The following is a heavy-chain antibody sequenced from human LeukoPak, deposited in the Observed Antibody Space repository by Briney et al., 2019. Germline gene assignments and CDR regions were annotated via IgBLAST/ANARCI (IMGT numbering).Heavy chain of an antibody. CDR2: IYPIDSDT. Sequence: GESLKISCKGSGYTFTTYWIGWVRQMPGKGLEWMGVIYPIDSDTRYSPSLQGQVTISADMSITTAYLQWSSLKASDTAMYYCAKGNGYYFDSWGQGTLVTVSS. CDR3: AKGNGYYFDS. CDR1: GYTFTTYW. V-gene: IGHV5-51*01. J-gene: IGHJ4*02. D-gene: IGHD3-3*01.